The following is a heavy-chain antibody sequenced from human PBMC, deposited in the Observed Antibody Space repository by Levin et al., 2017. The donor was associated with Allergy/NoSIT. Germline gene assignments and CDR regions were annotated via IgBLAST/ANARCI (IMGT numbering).Heavy chain of an antibody. Sequence: SETLSLTCTVSGGSISSSSYYWGWIRQPPGKGLEWIGSIYYSGSTYYNPSLKSRVTISVDTSKNQFSLKLSSVTAADTAVYYCARHIGLRGTQRLNWFDPWGQGTLVTVSS. CDR1: GGSISSSSYY. J-gene: IGHJ5*02. CDR3: ARHIGLRGTQRLNWFDP. CDR2: IYYSGST. D-gene: IGHD2/OR15-2a*01. V-gene: IGHV4-39*01.